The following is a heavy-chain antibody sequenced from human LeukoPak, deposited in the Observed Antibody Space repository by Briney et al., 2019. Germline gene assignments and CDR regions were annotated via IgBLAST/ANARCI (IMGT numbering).Heavy chain of an antibody. J-gene: IGHJ3*02. CDR2: IYSGGST. CDR3: ARDSSSGWYPPTFDI. D-gene: IGHD6-19*01. CDR1: GGSISSYY. V-gene: IGHV3-66*01. Sequence: AETLSLTCTVSGGSISSYYWSWVRQAPGKPSEGLSAIYSGGSTYYADSVKARFTISRDDSKNTLYLEMNRLRAEDTAVYYCARDSSSGWYPPTFDIWGQGTMVTVSS.